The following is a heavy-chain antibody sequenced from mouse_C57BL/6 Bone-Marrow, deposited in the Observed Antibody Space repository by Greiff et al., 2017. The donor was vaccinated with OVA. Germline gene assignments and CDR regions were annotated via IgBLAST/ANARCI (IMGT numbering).Heavy chain of an antibody. CDR1: GFNIKDDY. CDR2: IDPENGDT. J-gene: IGHJ4*01. V-gene: IGHV14-4*01. Sequence: EVQLQQSGAELVRPGASVKLSCTASGFNIKDDYMHWVKQRPEQGLEWIGWIDPENGDTEYAPKFQGKATITADTSSNTAYLQLSSLTSEDTAVYYCTTDYSSSGAMDYWGQGTSVTVSS. D-gene: IGHD2-5*01. CDR3: TTDYSSSGAMDY.